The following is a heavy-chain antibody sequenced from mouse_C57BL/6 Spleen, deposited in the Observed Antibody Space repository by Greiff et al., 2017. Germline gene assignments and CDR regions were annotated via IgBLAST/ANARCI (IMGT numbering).Heavy chain of an antibody. D-gene: IGHD2-5*01. V-gene: IGHV1-22*01. Sequence: VQLQQSGPELVKPGASVKMSCKASGYTFTDYNMHWVKQSHGKSLEWIGYINPNNGGTSYNQKFKGKATLTVNKSSSTAYMEIRSLTSEDSAVYYCARPYYSTFFYAMDYWGQGTSVTVSS. CDR3: ARPYYSTFFYAMDY. CDR1: GYTFTDYN. CDR2: INPNNGGT. J-gene: IGHJ4*01.